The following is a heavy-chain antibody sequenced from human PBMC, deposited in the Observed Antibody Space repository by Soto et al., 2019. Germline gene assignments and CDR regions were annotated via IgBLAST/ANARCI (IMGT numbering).Heavy chain of an antibody. Sequence: GESLKISCKASGDNFATFWIGWVRQVPGEGLEWMAIIYPENSNVEYSPSYKGRITISADKSLNTAYLQWNSLRASDSAMYYCARRLYFDTWFDPWGQGTLVPSPQ. CDR3: ARRLYFDTWFDP. V-gene: IGHV5-51*01. D-gene: IGHD3-9*01. CDR1: GDNFATFW. J-gene: IGHJ5*02. CDR2: IYPENSNV.